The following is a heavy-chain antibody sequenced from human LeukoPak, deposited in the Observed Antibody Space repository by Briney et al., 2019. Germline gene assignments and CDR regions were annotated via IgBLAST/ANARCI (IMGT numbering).Heavy chain of an antibody. CDR1: GYTLTELS. CDR2: FDPEDGET. CDR3: ATVGDFAGTDWYFDL. D-gene: IGHD3-3*01. J-gene: IGHJ2*01. Sequence: GASVKVSCKVSGYTLTELSMHWVRQAPGKGLEWMGGFDPEDGETIYAQKFQGRVTMTEDTSTDTAYMELSSLRSEDTAVYYCATVGDFAGTDWYFDLWAVAPWSLSPQ. V-gene: IGHV1-24*01.